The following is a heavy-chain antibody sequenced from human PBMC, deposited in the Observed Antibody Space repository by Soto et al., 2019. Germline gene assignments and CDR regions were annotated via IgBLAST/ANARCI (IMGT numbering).Heavy chain of an antibody. D-gene: IGHD3-3*01. V-gene: IGHV4-61*01. CDR2: IYYSGST. Sequence: QVQLQESGPGLVKPSETLSLTCTVSGGSVSSGSYYWSWIRQPPGKGLEWIGYIYYSGSTNYNPSLKRRVTILVDTSKNPFSLKLSSVTAADTAVYYCARGVHDVWSCSFDYWGQGTLVTVSS. CDR1: GGSVSSGSYY. CDR3: ARGVHDVWSCSFDY. J-gene: IGHJ4*02.